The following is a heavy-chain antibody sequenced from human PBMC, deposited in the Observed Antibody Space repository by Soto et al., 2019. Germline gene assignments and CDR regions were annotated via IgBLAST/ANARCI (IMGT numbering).Heavy chain of an antibody. J-gene: IGHJ4*02. V-gene: IGHV3-23*01. CDR1: GFTFSRCA. Sequence: EVQLLESGGALVQPGGSLRLSCAASGFTFSRCAMSWVRQAPGKGLEWVSAISGSGSNTYYTDSVKGRFTISRDNSKNXXYLQMNSLRVEDTAAYYCAREDPFAAETKEPHFDYWGQGILVTVSS. CDR2: ISGSGSNT. CDR3: AREDPFAAETKEPHFDY. D-gene: IGHD4-17*01.